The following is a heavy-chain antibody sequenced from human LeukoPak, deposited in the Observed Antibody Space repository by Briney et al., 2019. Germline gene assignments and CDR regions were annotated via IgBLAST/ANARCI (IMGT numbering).Heavy chain of an antibody. V-gene: IGHV4-59*08. CDR2: IYYSGST. D-gene: IGHD3-22*01. CDR3: ARGYYDSSGYYYERYYYYGMDV. J-gene: IGHJ6*02. Sequence: PSETLSLTCTVSGGSISSYYWSWIRQPPGKGLEWIGYIYYSGSTNYNPSLKSRVTISVDTSKNQFSLKLSSVTAADTAVYYCARGYYDSSGYYYERYYYYGMDVWGQGTTVTVSS. CDR1: GGSISSYY.